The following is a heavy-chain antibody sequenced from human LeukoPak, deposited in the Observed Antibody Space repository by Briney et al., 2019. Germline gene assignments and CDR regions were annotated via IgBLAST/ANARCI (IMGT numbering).Heavy chain of an antibody. V-gene: IGHV4-4*07. CDR3: ARAGYNWNTFDI. Sequence: SETLSPXCTVSGGSISSYYWSWIRQPAGKGLEWIGRIYTSGSTNYNPPLKSRVTMSVDTSKNQFSLKLSSVTAADTAVYYCARAGYNWNTFDIWGQGTMVTVSS. J-gene: IGHJ3*02. CDR1: GGSISSYY. D-gene: IGHD1-1*01. CDR2: IYTSGST.